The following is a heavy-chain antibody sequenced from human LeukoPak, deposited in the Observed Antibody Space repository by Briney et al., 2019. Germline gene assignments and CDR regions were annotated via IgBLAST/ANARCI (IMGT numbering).Heavy chain of an antibody. D-gene: IGHD3-3*01. CDR2: ISGSGGGT. J-gene: IGHJ4*02. CDR3: ARWSGDYKFDY. CDR1: GFTFSNYA. Sequence: GGSPRLSCVASGFTFSNYAMTWVRQVSGKGLEWVSGISGSGGGTYYAASVKGRFTISRDNSKDTLLLQMNSLRADDTALYYCARWSGDYKFDYWGQGTLVTVSS. V-gene: IGHV3-23*01.